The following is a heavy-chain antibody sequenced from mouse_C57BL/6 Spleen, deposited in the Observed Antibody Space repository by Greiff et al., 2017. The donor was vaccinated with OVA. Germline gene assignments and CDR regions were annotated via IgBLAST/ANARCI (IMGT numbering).Heavy chain of an antibody. Sequence: EVMLVESGGDLVKPGGSLKLSCAASGFTFSSYGMSWVRQTPDKRLEWVATISSGGSYPYYPDSVKGRFTFSRDNAKNTLYLQMSSLKSEDTAMDYCARLGYYGSSYGYFDVWGTGTTVTVSS. V-gene: IGHV5-6*01. J-gene: IGHJ1*03. CDR1: GFTFSSYG. CDR2: ISSGGSYP. CDR3: ARLGYYGSSYGYFDV. D-gene: IGHD1-1*01.